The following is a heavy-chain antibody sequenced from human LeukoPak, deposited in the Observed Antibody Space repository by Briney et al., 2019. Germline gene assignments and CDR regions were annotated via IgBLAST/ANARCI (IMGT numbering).Heavy chain of an antibody. CDR3: ARDSGSYQGGDAFDI. J-gene: IGHJ3*02. CDR1: GFTFSTYA. CDR2: IRGSGGGT. D-gene: IGHD1-26*01. Sequence: GGSLRLSCAASGFTFSTYAMSWVRQAPGKGLEWVSSIRGSGGGTNYGDSVKGRFTISRDNAKNSLYLQMNSLRAEDTAVYYCARDSGSYQGGDAFDIWGQGTMVTVSS. V-gene: IGHV3-23*01.